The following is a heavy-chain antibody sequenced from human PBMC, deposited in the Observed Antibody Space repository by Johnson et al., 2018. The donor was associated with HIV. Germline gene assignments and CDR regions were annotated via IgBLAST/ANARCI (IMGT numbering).Heavy chain of an antibody. CDR2: IRYDGSSK. Sequence: QVQLVESGGGLVQPGGSLRLSCAASGFTFSTYGMHWVRQAPGKGLEWVTFIRYDGSSKYYADSVKGRFTISRENAKNSLYLQMHSLRAGDTAVYYCARVGAFGDGISLGAFDMWGQGTLVTVSS. V-gene: IGHV3-30*02. CDR3: ARVGAFGDGISLGAFDM. D-gene: IGHD3-10*01. J-gene: IGHJ3*02. CDR1: GFTFSTYG.